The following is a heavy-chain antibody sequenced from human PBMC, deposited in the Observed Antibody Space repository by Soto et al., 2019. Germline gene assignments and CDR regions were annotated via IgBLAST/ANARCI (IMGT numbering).Heavy chain of an antibody. CDR1: GFTFSRNS. Sequence: GGSLRLSCAASGFTFSRNSMNWVRQAPGKGLEWVSSISISSSYIYYADSVKGRFTISRDNAKNSLYLQMNSLRAEDTAVYYCAREWVVAATHGAFDIWGQGTMVTVSS. CDR3: AREWVVAATHGAFDI. V-gene: IGHV3-21*01. CDR2: ISISSSYI. J-gene: IGHJ3*02. D-gene: IGHD2-15*01.